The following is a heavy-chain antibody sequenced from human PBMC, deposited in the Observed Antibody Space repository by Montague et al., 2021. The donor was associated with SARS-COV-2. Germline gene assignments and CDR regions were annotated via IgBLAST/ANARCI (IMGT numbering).Heavy chain of an antibody. CDR1: GVSITSGGYY. CDR3: ARRVGPHVPNQWLGVNNWFDP. D-gene: IGHD3-10*01. CDR2: IYKSGST. V-gene: IGHV4-31*03. Sequence: SQTLSLTCTVSGVSITSGGYYWTWIRQHPGRGLEWIGNIYKSGSTYYNPSLKSRVSISVETSKNQFSLNLTSVTVADTAVYYCARRVGPHVPNQWLGVNNWFDPWGQGTLVTVSS. J-gene: IGHJ5*02.